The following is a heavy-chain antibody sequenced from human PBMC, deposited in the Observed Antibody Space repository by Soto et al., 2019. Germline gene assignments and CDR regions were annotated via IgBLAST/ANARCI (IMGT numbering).Heavy chain of an antibody. CDR1: GGSISSSTYY. V-gene: IGHV4-39*01. D-gene: IGHD4-17*01. CDR3: ARHDYEGYYYYGMDV. Sequence: PSETLSLTCTVSGGSISSSTYYWGWIRQPPGKGLEWIGSIFYSGSTCYNPSLKSRVTTSVDASKNQFSLKLSSVTAADTAVYYCARHDYEGYYYYGMDVWGQGTTVTVSS. J-gene: IGHJ6*02. CDR2: IFYSGST.